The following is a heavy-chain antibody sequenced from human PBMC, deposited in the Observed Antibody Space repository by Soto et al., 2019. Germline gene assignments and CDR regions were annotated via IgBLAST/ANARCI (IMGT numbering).Heavy chain of an antibody. CDR2: LSDSGGSI. D-gene: IGHD6-13*01. V-gene: IGHV3-23*01. Sequence: EVQLLESGGGLVQPGGSLRRSCTASGFTFSRHAMTWVRQAPGKGLEWVSGLSDSGGSIYYADSVKGRFTISRDNSMNTRYLQMNTLRAEDTAIYYCAKVSSSWYAGFFDLWGQGTLVTVSS. J-gene: IGHJ4*02. CDR3: AKVSSSWYAGFFDL. CDR1: GFTFSRHA.